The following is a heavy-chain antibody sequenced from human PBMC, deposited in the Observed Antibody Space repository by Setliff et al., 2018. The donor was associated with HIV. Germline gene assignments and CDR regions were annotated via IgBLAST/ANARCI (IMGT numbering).Heavy chain of an antibody. Sequence: PGGSLRLSCVASGFTFSNFAMHWVRQAPGKGLEWVSVISYDGSRTHYADSVKGRFTISRDNSKNTLYLQLNSLRREDTAVYYCARVTSSGGFGISGFYYMDVWGKGTTVTVSS. CDR1: GFTFSNFA. CDR2: ISYDGSRT. J-gene: IGHJ6*03. CDR3: ARVTSSGGFGISGFYYMDV. D-gene: IGHD6-19*01. V-gene: IGHV3-30*01.